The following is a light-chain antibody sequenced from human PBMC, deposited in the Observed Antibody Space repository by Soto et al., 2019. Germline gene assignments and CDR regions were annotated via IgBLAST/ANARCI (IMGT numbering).Light chain of an antibody. CDR2: DAS. CDR1: QSISSY. V-gene: IGKV3-11*01. Sequence: EIVLTQSPPTLALSPGERATLSCRASQSISSYLAWYQQKPGQAPSLLIYDASNRATGIPARFSGSGSGTDFTLTISSLEPEDFAVYYCQQRSNWPAKITFGQGTRLEIK. J-gene: IGKJ5*01. CDR3: QQRSNWPAKIT.